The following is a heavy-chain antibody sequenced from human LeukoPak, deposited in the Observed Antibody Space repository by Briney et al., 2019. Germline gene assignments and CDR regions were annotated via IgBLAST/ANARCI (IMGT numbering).Heavy chain of an antibody. J-gene: IGHJ6*03. CDR3: ASSHLGYCSSTSCYRGLGYYYYYMDV. CDR1: GFTFSSYA. V-gene: IGHV3-48*01. CDR2: ISGSSTTI. Sequence: PGGSLRLSCAASGFTFSSYAMNWVRRAPGKGLEWVSYISGSSTTIYYADSVKGRFTISRDNAKNSLYLQMNSLRAEDTAVYYCASSHLGYCSSTSCYRGLGYYYYYMDVWGKGTTVTVSS. D-gene: IGHD2-2*01.